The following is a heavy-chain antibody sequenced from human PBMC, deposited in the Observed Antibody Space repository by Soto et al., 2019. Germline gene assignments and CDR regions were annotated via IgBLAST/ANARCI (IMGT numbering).Heavy chain of an antibody. Sequence: QVQLQESGPGLVKPSQTLSLTCTVSGGSISSDDYYWSWVRQPPGKGLVWIGYIYYSGRTNYNPSLEGRITISIDTSKNQLSLKLSSVSAADTAVYYCARDRSNSPDYFDYWGQGTLVTVSS. J-gene: IGHJ4*02. V-gene: IGHV4-30-4*01. CDR3: ARDRSNSPDYFDY. D-gene: IGHD6-6*01. CDR2: IYYSGRT. CDR1: GGSISSDDYY.